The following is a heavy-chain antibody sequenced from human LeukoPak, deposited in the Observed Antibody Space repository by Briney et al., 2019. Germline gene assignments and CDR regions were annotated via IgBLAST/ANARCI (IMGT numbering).Heavy chain of an antibody. J-gene: IGHJ4*02. V-gene: IGHV1-8*01. Sequence: ASVKVSFKASGYTFTSYDINWVRQATGQGLEWMGWMNPNSGNTGYAQKFQGRVTMTRNTSIGTAYMELSSLRSEDTAVYYCASSSSGGGEFDYWGQGTLVTVSS. CDR1: GYTFTSYD. CDR2: MNPNSGNT. D-gene: IGHD3-16*01. CDR3: ASSSSGGGEFDY.